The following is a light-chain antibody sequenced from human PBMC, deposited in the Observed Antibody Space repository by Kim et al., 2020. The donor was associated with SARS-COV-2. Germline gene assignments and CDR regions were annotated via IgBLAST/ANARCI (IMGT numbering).Light chain of an antibody. CDR1: KLGDKY. CDR2: QDN. J-gene: IGLJ2*01. V-gene: IGLV3-1*01. Sequence: VAPGQTASITCSGDKLGDKYACWYQQKPGQSPVLVMYQDNKRPAGIPERFSGSNSGNTATLTISGTQAMDEADYYCQAWDSSTGVFGGGTQLTVL. CDR3: QAWDSSTGV.